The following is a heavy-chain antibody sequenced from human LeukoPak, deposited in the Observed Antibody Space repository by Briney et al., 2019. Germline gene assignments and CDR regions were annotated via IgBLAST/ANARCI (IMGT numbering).Heavy chain of an antibody. CDR1: GGSISSGGYS. J-gene: IGHJ5*02. Sequence: SETLSLTCTVSGGSISSGGYSWSWIRQPPGKGLEWIGYIYYSGSTYYNPSLKSRVTISVDTSKNQFSLKLSSVTAADTAVYYCAREYCSSTSCQPNWFDPWGQGTLVTVSS. CDR2: IYYSGST. V-gene: IGHV4-30-4*07. CDR3: AREYCSSTSCQPNWFDP. D-gene: IGHD2-2*01.